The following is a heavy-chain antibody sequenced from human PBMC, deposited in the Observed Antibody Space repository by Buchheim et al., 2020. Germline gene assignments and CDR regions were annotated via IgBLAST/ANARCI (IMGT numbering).Heavy chain of an antibody. CDR1: GFSFSTREVS. D-gene: IGHD2-15*01. J-gene: IGHJ1*01. CDR3: VRRHSSSRGPPN. Sequence: QITLKESGPTLVQPTQTLTLTCSCSGFSFSTREVSVGWIRQPPGKAPEWLALSHGDDTDHYSPSLRSRLTLTKDTSKNQSVLTLANVDPVDTATYYCVRRHSSSRGPPNWGPGTL. CDR2: SHGDDTD. V-gene: IGHV2-5*02.